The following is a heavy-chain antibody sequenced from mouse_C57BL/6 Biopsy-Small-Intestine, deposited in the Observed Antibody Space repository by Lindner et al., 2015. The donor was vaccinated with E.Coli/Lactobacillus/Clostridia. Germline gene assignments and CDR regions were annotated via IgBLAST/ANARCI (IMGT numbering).Heavy chain of an antibody. CDR1: GYTFTDLY. Sequence: SVKVSCKASGYTFTDLYIHWWRQAPGQGLEWVGRINPNSGGTNYAQKFQGRVTLTRDTSISTAYMELSSLRSDDTAVYYCAFNRDGYNRFLTDYWGQGTLVTVSS. CDR3: AFNRDGYNRFLTDY. D-gene: IGHD2-3*01. J-gene: IGHJ4*01. CDR2: INPNSGGT. V-gene: IGHV1-84*02.